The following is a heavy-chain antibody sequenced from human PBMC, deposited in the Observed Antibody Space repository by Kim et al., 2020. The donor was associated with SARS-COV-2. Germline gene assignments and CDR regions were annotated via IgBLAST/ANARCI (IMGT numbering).Heavy chain of an antibody. CDR3: ARGAFIVVVPAAIDE. Sequence: GSLRLSCAASGFTFSSYSMNWVRQAPGKGLEWVSSISSSSSYIYYADSVKGRFTISRDNAKNSLYLQMNSLRAEDTAVYYCARGAFIVVVPAAIDEWGQGTLVTVSS. V-gene: IGHV3-21*01. J-gene: IGHJ4*02. CDR1: GFTFSSYS. D-gene: IGHD2-2*01. CDR2: ISSSSSYI.